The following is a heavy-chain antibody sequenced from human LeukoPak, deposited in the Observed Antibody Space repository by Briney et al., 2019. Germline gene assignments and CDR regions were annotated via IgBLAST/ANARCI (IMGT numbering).Heavy chain of an antibody. CDR2: VYYSGST. J-gene: IGHJ5*02. CDR3: ASLTIIGCINWFDP. CDR1: GGSISSSSYY. V-gene: IGHV4-39*01. D-gene: IGHD3-22*01. Sequence: PSETLSLTCTVSGGSISSSSYYWGWIRQPPGKGLEWIGIVYYSGSTYYNSSLKSRVTISVDTSNNQFSLKLSSVTAADTAVYYCASLTIIGCINWFDPWGQGTLVTVSS.